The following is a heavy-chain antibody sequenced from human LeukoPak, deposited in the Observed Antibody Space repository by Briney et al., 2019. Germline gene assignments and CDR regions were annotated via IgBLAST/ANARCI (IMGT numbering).Heavy chain of an antibody. CDR3: AKSWFGVPEGY. CDR1: GFTLSSYA. Sequence: GGSLRPSCVASGFTLSSYAMSWVRQAPGRGLQWVSSLGISGGYTWYAGSVKGRFTISRDNSKNTLYLQMNSLRAEDTAVYYCAKSWFGVPEGYWGQGTLVTVSS. D-gene: IGHD3-10*01. CDR2: LGISGGYT. V-gene: IGHV3-23*01. J-gene: IGHJ4*02.